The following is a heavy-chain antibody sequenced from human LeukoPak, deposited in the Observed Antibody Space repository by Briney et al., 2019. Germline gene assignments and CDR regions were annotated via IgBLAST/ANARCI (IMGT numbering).Heavy chain of an antibody. CDR3: ARVLSVAATRSLPYYYYYGMDV. V-gene: IGHV3-7*01. Sequence: GGSLRLSCAASGFTFSSYWMHWVRQAPGKGLEWVANIKQDGSEKYYVDTVKGRFTISRDNAKNALYLQMNSLRAEDTAVYYCARVLSVAATRSLPYYYYYGMDVWGQGTTVTVSS. J-gene: IGHJ6*02. CDR2: IKQDGSEK. D-gene: IGHD2-15*01. CDR1: GFTFSSYW.